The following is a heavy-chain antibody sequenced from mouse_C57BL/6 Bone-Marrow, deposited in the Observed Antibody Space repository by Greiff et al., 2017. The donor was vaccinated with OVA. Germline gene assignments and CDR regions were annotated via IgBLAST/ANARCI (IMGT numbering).Heavy chain of an antibody. Sequence: DVKLQESGGGLVQPGGSLKLSCAASGFTFSDFYMYWIRQTPEKRLEWVAYISNGGGSTYYTDTVKDRFTISRDKAKNTLYLQMSSLKSEDTAMDYCARYDAMDYWGQGTSVTVSS. J-gene: IGHJ4*01. CDR3: ARYDAMDY. V-gene: IGHV5-12*01. CDR2: ISNGGGST. CDR1: GFTFSDFY.